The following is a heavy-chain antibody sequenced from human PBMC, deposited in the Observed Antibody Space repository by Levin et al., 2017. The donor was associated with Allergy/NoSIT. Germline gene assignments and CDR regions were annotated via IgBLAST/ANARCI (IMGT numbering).Heavy chain of an antibody. V-gene: IGHV3-48*01. Sequence: GGSLRLSCAASGFILRTSDMNWVRQAPGKGLEWISFITRTSRTISYADSVKGRFTVSRDNAKNSLYLDMNSLRAEDAAGNYCVTDEAGDEDFDYWGQGTLVTVSS. J-gene: IGHJ4*02. CDR2: ITRTSRTI. D-gene: IGHD7-27*01. CDR1: GFILRTSD. CDR3: VTDEAGDEDFDY.